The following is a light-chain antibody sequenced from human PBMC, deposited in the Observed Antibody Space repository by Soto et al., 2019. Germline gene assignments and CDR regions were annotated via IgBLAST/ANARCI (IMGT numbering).Light chain of an antibody. V-gene: IGLV1-40*01. Sequence: SVPRPPPSVCGATGQRPTISCAGSISSIGAGYDVHWYQQLPGAAPKLLIYAKSNRPSGVPDRFSGSKSGTSASLAITGLQAEDEADYYCQSYDSSLDGYVFGSGTKVT. CDR2: AKS. J-gene: IGLJ1*01. CDR3: QSYDSSLDGYV. CDR1: ISSIGAGYD.